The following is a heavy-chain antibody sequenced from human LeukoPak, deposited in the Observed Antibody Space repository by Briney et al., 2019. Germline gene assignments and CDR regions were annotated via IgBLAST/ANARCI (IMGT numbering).Heavy chain of an antibody. D-gene: IGHD3-10*01. CDR1: GGSISSYY. V-gene: IGHV4-59*12. CDR3: ARDLWFGELLSDYFDY. J-gene: IGHJ4*02. CDR2: IYYSGST. Sequence: IPSETLSLTCTVSGGSISSYYWSWIRQPPGKGLEWIGYIYYSGSTNYNPSLKSRVTISVDTSKNQFSLKLSSVTAADTAVYYCARDLWFGELLSDYFDYWGQGTLVTVSS.